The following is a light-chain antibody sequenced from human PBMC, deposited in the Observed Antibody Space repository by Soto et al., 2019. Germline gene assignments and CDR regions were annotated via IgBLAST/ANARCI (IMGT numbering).Light chain of an antibody. CDR3: QQYNNWPIT. V-gene: IGKV3-15*01. CDR2: GAS. Sequence: EIVMTQSPATLSVSPGERVTLSCRASQSVSSHLGWYQQKPGQAPRLLIYGASTRATGIPSRFSGSGSGTEFTLTISSLQSEDFALYYCQQYNNWPITFGQGTRLEIK. J-gene: IGKJ5*01. CDR1: QSVSSH.